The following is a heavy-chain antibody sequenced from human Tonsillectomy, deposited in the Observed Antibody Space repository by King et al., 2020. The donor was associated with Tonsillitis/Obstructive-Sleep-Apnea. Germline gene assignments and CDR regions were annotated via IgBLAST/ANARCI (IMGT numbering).Heavy chain of an antibody. CDR1: GYTFSNYD. CDR2: ISGYNGNT. D-gene: IGHD5-24*01. CDR3: ARRDGYHSDY. Sequence: QLVQSGAEVKKPGASVKVSCKASGYTFSNYDINWVRQAPGQGLEWMGWISGYNGNTKYAQKLQGRVTMTTDTSTSTACMELRSLRSDDTAVYYCARRDGYHSDYWGQGTLVTVSS. J-gene: IGHJ4*02. V-gene: IGHV1-18*01.